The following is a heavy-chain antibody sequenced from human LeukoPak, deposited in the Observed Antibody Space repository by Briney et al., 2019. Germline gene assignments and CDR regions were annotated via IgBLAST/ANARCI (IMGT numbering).Heavy chain of an antibody. J-gene: IGHJ6*03. Sequence: ASVKVSCKASGYTFTSYGISWVRQAPGQGLEWMGWISAYNGHANYAQKLQGRVTMTTDTSTSTAYMELRSLRSDDTAVYYCARDLGILGATPPLYYMDVWGKGTTVTVSS. CDR3: ARDLGILGATPPLYYMDV. V-gene: IGHV1-18*01. CDR1: GYTFTSYG. D-gene: IGHD1-26*01. CDR2: ISAYNGHA.